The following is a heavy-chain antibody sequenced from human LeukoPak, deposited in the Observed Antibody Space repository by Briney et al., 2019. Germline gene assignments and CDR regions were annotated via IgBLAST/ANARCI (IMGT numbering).Heavy chain of an antibody. CDR1: GFNFSSYS. J-gene: IGHJ5*02. V-gene: IGHV3-48*02. Sequence: GGSLRLSCAASGFNFSSYSLNWVRQAPGKGLEWVSYISSSTRRIYYADSVKGRFTISGDSAKNSLYLQMDSLRDEDTAMYYCAREFPPHCSSTSCYPDHWGQRTLVTVSS. CDR3: AREFPPHCSSTSCYPDH. D-gene: IGHD2-2*01. CDR2: ISSSTRRI.